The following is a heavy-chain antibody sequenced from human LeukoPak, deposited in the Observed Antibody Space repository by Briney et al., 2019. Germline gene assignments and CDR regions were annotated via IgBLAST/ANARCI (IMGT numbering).Heavy chain of an antibody. J-gene: IGHJ4*02. D-gene: IGHD3-3*01. CDR3: ARGYDFWSGYWSHSDY. Sequence: GGSLRLSCAASGFTFSSYAMHWVRQAPGKGPEYVSAISSNGGSTYYANSVKGRFTISRDNSKNTLYLQMGSLRAEDMAVYYCARGYDFWSGYWSHSDYWGQGTLVTVSS. V-gene: IGHV3-64*01. CDR2: ISSNGGST. CDR1: GFTFSSYA.